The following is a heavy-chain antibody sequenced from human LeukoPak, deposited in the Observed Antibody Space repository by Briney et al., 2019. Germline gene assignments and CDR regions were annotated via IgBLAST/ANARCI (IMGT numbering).Heavy chain of an antibody. V-gene: IGHV4-34*01. Sequence: PSETLSLTCAVYGGSFSGYYWSWIRQPPGKGLEWIGEINHSGSTNYNPSLKSRVTISVDTSKNQFSLKLSSVTAADTAVYYCARALVGTAMVTIAFDIWGQGTMVTVSS. D-gene: IGHD5-18*01. CDR3: ARALVGTAMVTIAFDI. J-gene: IGHJ3*02. CDR2: INHSGST. CDR1: GGSFSGYY.